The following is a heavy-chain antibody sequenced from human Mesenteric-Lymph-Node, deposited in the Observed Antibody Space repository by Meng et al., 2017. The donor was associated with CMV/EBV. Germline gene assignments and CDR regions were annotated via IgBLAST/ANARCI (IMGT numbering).Heavy chain of an antibody. CDR3: ARDPLRLAARAPSDY. CDR2: ISSSSSYI. D-gene: IGHD6-6*01. V-gene: IGHV3-21*01. Sequence: GGSLRLSCAASEFTLSNYSINWVRQAPGKGLEWVSSISSSSSYIYYADSVKGRFTISRDNAKNSLYLQMNSLRAEDTAVYYCARDPLRLAARAPSDYWGQGTLVTVSS. CDR1: EFTLSNYS. J-gene: IGHJ4*02.